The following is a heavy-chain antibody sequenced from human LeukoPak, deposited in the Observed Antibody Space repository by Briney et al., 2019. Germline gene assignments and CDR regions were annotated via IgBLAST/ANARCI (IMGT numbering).Heavy chain of an antibody. D-gene: IGHD6-25*01. Sequence: GGSLGLSCAAPGFSVGINYMSWVRQAQGKGLQWVSIIYSGGTTYYAESVKGRFTISRDNSKNRLLLHMDTLRAEDTAMYYCTKDSGHSSVYWGQGTLVTVSS. J-gene: IGHJ4*02. CDR3: TKDSGHSSVY. CDR1: GFSVGINY. CDR2: IYSGGTT. V-gene: IGHV3-53*01.